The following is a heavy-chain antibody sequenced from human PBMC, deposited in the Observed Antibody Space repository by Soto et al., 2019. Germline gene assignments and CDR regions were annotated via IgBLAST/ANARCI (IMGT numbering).Heavy chain of an antibody. V-gene: IGHV4-39*01. CDR1: GGSISSSRYY. Sequence: SETLSLTCTGSGGSISSSRYYWGWIRQPPGKGLEWIGSIYYSGSTYYNPSLKSRVTISVDTSKNQFSLKLSSVTAADTAVYYCARTILLWLTWFDPWGQGTLVTVS. D-gene: IGHD3-10*01. CDR2: IYYSGST. J-gene: IGHJ5*02. CDR3: ARTILLWLTWFDP.